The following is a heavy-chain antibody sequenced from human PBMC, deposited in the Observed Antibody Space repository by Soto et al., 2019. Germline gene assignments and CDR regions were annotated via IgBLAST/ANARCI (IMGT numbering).Heavy chain of an antibody. CDR2: IGISSSSI. V-gene: IGHV3-48*02. CDR3: ARDSGPDCRTLSCYEP. J-gene: IGHJ5*02. Sequence: GGSLRLSCAASGFTFSDYTMNWVRQAPGKGLEWVSFIGISSSSIYYADSVRGRFTISRDNAKNSLYLQMNSLRDEDTAVYYCARDSGPDCRTLSCYEPWGQGTLVTVSS. CDR1: GFTFSDYT. D-gene: IGHD2-2*01.